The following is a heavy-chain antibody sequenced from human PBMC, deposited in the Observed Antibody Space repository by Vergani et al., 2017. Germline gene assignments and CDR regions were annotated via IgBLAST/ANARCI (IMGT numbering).Heavy chain of an antibody. CDR3: AGSIVVVSGWFDP. D-gene: IGHD2-2*01. CDR1: GYSFTSYW. J-gene: IGHJ5*02. CDR2: IYPGDSDT. Sequence: EVQLVQSGAEVKKPGASLKISCKGSGYSFTSYWIGWVRQMPGKGLECLGIIYPGDSDTSYSPSFQGQVTISADNSISTAYLQWSSLQASDTAMYYCAGSIVVVSGWFDPWGQGTLVTVSS. V-gene: IGHV5-51*03.